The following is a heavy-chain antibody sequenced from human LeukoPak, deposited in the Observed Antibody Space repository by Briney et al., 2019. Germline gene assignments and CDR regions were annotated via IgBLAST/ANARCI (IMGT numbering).Heavy chain of an antibody. CDR2: ISGSGGST. J-gene: IGHJ4*02. V-gene: IGHV3-23*01. D-gene: IGHD6-19*01. CDR1: GFTFSSYA. CDR3: AKVRYSSGWSPY. Sequence: GASLRLSCATSGFTFSSYAMSWVRQSPGKGVEWVSDISGSGGSTYYADSVKGRFTISRDNSKNTLYLQMNSLRAEDTAVYYCAKVRYSSGWSPYWGQGTLVTVSS.